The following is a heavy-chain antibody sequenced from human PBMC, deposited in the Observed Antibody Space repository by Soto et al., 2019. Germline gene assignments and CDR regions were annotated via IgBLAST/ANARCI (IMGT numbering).Heavy chain of an antibody. D-gene: IGHD1-26*01. V-gene: IGHV4-31*11. CDR2: IYYSGST. CDR3: ARYGGSYAIYWFDP. J-gene: IGHJ5*02. CDR1: GGSISSGGYY. Sequence: SETLSLTCAVSGGSISSGGYYWSWIRQRPGKGLEWIGHIYYSGSTSYNPSLKSRVTISVDTSKNQFSLNLTSVTAADTAVYYCARYGGSYAIYWFDPWGQGTLVTVSS.